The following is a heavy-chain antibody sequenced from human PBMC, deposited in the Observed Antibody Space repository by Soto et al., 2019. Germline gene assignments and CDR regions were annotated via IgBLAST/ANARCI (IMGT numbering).Heavy chain of an antibody. J-gene: IGHJ4*02. V-gene: IGHV3-21*01. D-gene: IGHD2-15*01. CDR3: ARMALNCSGGSCYFDY. CDR2: ISSSSSYI. CDR1: GFTFSSYS. Sequence: EVQLLESGGGLVKPGGSLRLSCAVSGFTFSSYSMNWVRQAPGKGLEWVSAISSSSSYIYYADSVKGRFTISRDNAKNSLYRQMNRLRAVDTSVYYGARMALNCSGGSCYFDYWGQGTLVTVSS.